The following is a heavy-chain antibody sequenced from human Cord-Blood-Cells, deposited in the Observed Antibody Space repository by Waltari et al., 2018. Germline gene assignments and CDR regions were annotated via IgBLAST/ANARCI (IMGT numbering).Heavy chain of an antibody. V-gene: IGHV1-69*12. CDR3: ARKYYDSSGYYYPFDY. CDR2: IIPIFGTA. D-gene: IGHD3-22*01. J-gene: IGHJ4*02. Sequence: QVQLVQSGAEVKKPGSSVKVSCKASGGTFSSYAISWVRQAPGQGREWMGGIIPIFGTANYGRKFQGRVTITADESTSTAYMELSSLRSEDTAVYYCARKYYDSSGYYYPFDYWGQGTLVTVSS. CDR1: GGTFSSYA.